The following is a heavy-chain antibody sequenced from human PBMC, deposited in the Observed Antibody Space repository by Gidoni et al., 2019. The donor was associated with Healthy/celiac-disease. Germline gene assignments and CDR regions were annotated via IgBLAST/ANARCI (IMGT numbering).Heavy chain of an antibody. V-gene: IGHV3-23*01. CDR1: GSTFSGSG. J-gene: IGHJ4*02. CDR2: ISGSGGST. Sequence: EVQLLESGGGLVQPGGSLRLSCRASGSTFSGSGVSWVRQAPGTGREWVSAISGSGGSTYYADSVKGRFTISRDNSKNTLYLQMNSLRAEDTAVYYCAKDLRVVAPRGLWGQGTLVTVSS. CDR3: AKDLRVVAPRGL. D-gene: IGHD2-15*01.